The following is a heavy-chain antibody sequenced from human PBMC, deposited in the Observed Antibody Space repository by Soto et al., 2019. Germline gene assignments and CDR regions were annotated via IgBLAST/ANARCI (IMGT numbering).Heavy chain of an antibody. D-gene: IGHD4-17*01. V-gene: IGHV1-3*01. CDR2: INAGNGNT. CDR3: AIGFYARADY. CDR1: GYTFTSYA. Sequence: QVQLVQSGAEVKKPGASVKVSCKSSGYTFTSYAFHWVRQAPGQRLEWMGWINAGNGNTKYSQRFQGRVTITRDTTASTAYMELSMLRSEDTAVYYSAIGFYARADYWGQGTLVSVSS. J-gene: IGHJ4*02.